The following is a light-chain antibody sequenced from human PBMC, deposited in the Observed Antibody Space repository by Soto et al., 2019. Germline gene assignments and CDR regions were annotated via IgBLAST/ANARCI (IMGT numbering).Light chain of an antibody. V-gene: IGLV2-11*01. CDR2: DVS. CDR3: CSYAGTYNVVA. CDR1: SSNVGGYNY. J-gene: IGLJ2*01. Sequence: QSALTQPRSVSGSPGQSVTISCSGTSSNVGGYNYVSWYQNHPGKAPKLIIYDVSKRPSGVPDRFSGFKSGNTASLTISGLQAEDEADYYCCSYAGTYNVVAFGGGTKLTVL.